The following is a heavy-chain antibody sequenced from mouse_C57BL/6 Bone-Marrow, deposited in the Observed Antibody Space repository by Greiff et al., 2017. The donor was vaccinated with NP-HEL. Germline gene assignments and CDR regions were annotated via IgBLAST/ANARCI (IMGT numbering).Heavy chain of an antibody. J-gene: IGHJ4*01. CDR2: ISSGGSYT. V-gene: IGHV5-6*01. Sequence: EVQLVESGGDLVKPGGSLKLSCAASGFTFSSYGMSWVRQTPDKRLEWVATISSGGSYTYYPDSVKGRFTISRDNAKNTLYLQMSSLKSEDTAMYYCARVAMDYWGQGTSVTVSS. CDR1: GFTFSSYG. CDR3: ARVAMDY.